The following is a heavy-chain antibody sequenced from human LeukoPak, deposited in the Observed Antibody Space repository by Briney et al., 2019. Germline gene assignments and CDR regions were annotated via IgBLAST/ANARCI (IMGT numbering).Heavy chain of an antibody. D-gene: IGHD2-21*02. V-gene: IGHV4-34*01. CDR3: ARGRGLVVVTARLAFDI. CDR1: GGSFSGYY. J-gene: IGHJ3*02. Sequence: SETLSLTCAVYGGSFSGYYWSWIRQPPEKGLEWIGEINHSGSTNYNPPLKSRVTISADTSKNQLSLKLSSVTAADTAVYYCARGRGLVVVTARLAFDIWGQGTMVTVSS. CDR2: INHSGST.